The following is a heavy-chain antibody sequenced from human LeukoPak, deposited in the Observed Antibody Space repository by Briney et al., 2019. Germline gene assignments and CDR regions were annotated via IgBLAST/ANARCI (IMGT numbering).Heavy chain of an antibody. CDR1: GFTFSDYS. CDR3: ARRVPYFDY. Sequence: GGSLRLSRAASGFTFSDYSMTWVRQAPGKGLEWVSSISGSSSYIYYADSLKGRFTISRDNAKNSLFLQMNSLRAEDTAVYYCARRVPYFDYWGQGALVTVSS. CDR2: ISGSSSYI. D-gene: IGHD4/OR15-4a*01. V-gene: IGHV3-21*01. J-gene: IGHJ4*02.